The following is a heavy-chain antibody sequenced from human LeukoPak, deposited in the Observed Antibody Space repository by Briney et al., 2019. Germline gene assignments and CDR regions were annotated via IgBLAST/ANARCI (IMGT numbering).Heavy chain of an antibody. J-gene: IGHJ4*02. Sequence: GGSLRLSCAASGFTFDDYAMHWVRQAPGKGLEWVSGISWNSGSIGYADSVKGRFTISRDNAKNSLYLQMNSLRAEDTALYYCAKDLFTMVRGVLKSWGQGTLVTVSP. CDR1: GFTFDDYA. CDR3: AKDLFTMVRGVLKS. D-gene: IGHD3-10*01. V-gene: IGHV3-9*01. CDR2: ISWNSGSI.